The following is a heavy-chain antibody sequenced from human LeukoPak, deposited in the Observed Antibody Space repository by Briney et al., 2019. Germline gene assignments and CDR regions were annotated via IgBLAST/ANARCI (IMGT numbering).Heavy chain of an antibody. V-gene: IGHV3-23*01. J-gene: IGHJ4*02. Sequence: PWGSLRLSCAASGFTFSSYAMIWLRQAPGKGLEWVSDVSGSGSKTYYAESVKGRFTISRDNSKTTLSLQMNSLSVEDMSIYDCAKETSGYCGGDCWDYWGQGTLVTVSS. CDR2: VSGSGSKT. CDR1: GFTFSSYA. D-gene: IGHD2-21*02. CDR3: AKETSGYCGGDCWDY.